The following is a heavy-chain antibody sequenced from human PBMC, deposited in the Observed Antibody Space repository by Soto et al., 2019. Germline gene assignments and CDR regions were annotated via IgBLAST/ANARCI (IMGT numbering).Heavy chain of an antibody. D-gene: IGHD1-26*01. Sequence: PSQTLSLTCAISGDSVSSSSVTWNWIRQSPSRGLEWLGRTYYRSKWYNDYAESVKSQITINPDTSKNQFSLHLNSVTPGDTAVYYCVRLIGNSWLDFWGQGTLVTVSS. CDR3: VRLIGNSWLDF. J-gene: IGHJ5*01. V-gene: IGHV6-1*01. CDR1: GDSVSSSSVT. CDR2: TYYRSKWYN.